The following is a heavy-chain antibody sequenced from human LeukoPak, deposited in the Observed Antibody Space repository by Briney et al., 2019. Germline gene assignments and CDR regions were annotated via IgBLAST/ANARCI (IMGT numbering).Heavy chain of an antibody. J-gene: IGHJ6*03. CDR2: ISSSGSTK. D-gene: IGHD2-15*01. Sequence: GGSLRLSCAASGFTFSSYEMNWVRQAPGKGLEWVSYISSSGSTKYYADSVKGRFTISRDNSKNTLYLQMNSLRAEDTAVYYCAKSRSGYGYYYYYMDVWGKGTTVTVSS. CDR3: AKSRSGYGYYYYYMDV. V-gene: IGHV3-48*03. CDR1: GFTFSSYE.